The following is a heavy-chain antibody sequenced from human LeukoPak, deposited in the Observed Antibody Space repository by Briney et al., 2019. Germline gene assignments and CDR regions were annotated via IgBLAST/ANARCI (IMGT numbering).Heavy chain of an antibody. V-gene: IGHV1-69*13. J-gene: IGHJ2*01. CDR3: ARDRGSGWDWYFDL. Sequence: SVKVSCKASGGTFSSYAISWARQAPGQGLEWMGGIIPIFGTANYAQKFQGRVTITADESTSTAYMELSSLRSEDTAVYYCARDRGSGWDWYFDLWGRGTLVTVSS. D-gene: IGHD6-19*01. CDR2: IIPIFGTA. CDR1: GGTFSSYA.